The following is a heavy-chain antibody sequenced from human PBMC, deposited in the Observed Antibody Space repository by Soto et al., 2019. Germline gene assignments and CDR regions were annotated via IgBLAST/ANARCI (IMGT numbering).Heavy chain of an antibody. D-gene: IGHD3-3*01. CDR3: CSRDLWSGFYDY. Sequence: GGSLRLSCTTSGFTFGDYTMSWFRQAPGKGLEWVGFIASKTYDETTEYAASVKGRFTISRDDSKSIAYLQMNSLKTEDTAVYYCCSRDLWSGFYDYWGQGTLVTVSS. CDR2: IASKTYDETT. V-gene: IGHV3-49*03. J-gene: IGHJ4*02. CDR1: GFTFGDYT.